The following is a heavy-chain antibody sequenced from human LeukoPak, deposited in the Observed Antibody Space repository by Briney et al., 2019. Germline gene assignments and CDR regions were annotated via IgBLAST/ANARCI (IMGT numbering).Heavy chain of an antibody. D-gene: IGHD3-9*01. J-gene: IGHJ6*03. V-gene: IGHV1-69*05. Sequence: SVKLSCKASGGTFSSYTISWVRQAPGQGLEWMGGIIPIFGTANYAQKFQGRVTITTDESTITAYMELSSLRSNDTAVYDCARDQGVRYFDLLSNTSYCYYMDVWGKGTTVTVSS. CDR3: ARDQGVRYFDLLSNTSYCYYMDV. CDR1: GGTFSSYT. CDR2: IIPIFGTA.